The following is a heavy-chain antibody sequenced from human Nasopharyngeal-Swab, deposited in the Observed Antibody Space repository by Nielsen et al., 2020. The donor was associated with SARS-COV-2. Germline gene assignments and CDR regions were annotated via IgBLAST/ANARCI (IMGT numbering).Heavy chain of an antibody. Sequence: VRQMPGKGLEWMGRIDPIDSHTNYGPSFEGHVTMSVDKYSSTAYLQWSSLKASDTAIYYCARQGTFMDVWGTGTTVTVSS. V-gene: IGHV5-10-1*01. D-gene: IGHD2/OR15-2a*01. CDR3: ARQGTFMDV. CDR2: IDPIDSHT. J-gene: IGHJ6*03.